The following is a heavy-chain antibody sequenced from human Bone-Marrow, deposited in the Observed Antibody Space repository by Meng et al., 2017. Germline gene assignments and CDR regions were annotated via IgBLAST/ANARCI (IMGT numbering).Heavy chain of an antibody. Sequence: SVKVSCKASGGTFSSYAISWVRQAPGQGLEWMGGIIPFFGTANYAQKFQGRVTITADKSTSTAYMELSSLRSEDTAVYYCAVDCGGDCYQTPSSVPEQLPYYYDGMDVWGQGTTVTVSS. J-gene: IGHJ6*02. V-gene: IGHV1-69*06. CDR2: IIPFFGTA. D-gene: IGHD2-21*02. CDR3: AVDCGGDCYQTPSSVPEQLPYYYDGMDV. CDR1: GGTFSSYA.